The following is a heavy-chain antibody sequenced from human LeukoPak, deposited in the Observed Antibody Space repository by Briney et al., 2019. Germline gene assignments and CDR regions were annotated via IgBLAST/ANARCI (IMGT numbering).Heavy chain of an antibody. V-gene: IGHV3-53*01. CDR3: ARRAGGYSHPYDY. J-gene: IGHJ4*02. Sequence: GGSLRLSCAVSGFTVSGNYMSWVRQAPGKGLEWVSLIYSGGTTYYADSVEGRFTISRDNSKNTLYLQMNSLRAEDTAVYYCARRAGGYSHPYDYWGQGILVTVSS. CDR2: IYSGGTT. D-gene: IGHD4-23*01. CDR1: GFTVSGNY.